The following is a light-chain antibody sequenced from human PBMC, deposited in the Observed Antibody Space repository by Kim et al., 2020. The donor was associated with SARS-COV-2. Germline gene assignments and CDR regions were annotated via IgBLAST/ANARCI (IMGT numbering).Light chain of an antibody. Sequence: QPVLTHSPSASASLGASVKLTCTLSSGHSSYAIAWHQQQPEKGPRYLMKLNSDGSHSKGDGIPDRFSGSSSGAERYLTISSLQSEDEADYYCQTWGTGMVFGGGTQLTVL. CDR3: QTWGTGMV. V-gene: IGLV4-69*01. CDR2: LNSDGSH. J-gene: IGLJ3*02. CDR1: SGHSSYA.